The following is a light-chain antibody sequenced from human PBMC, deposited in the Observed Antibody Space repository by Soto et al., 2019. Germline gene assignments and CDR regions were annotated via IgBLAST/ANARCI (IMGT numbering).Light chain of an antibody. CDR3: QSYDSSLSDVV. J-gene: IGLJ2*01. Sequence: QSVLTQPPSVSGAPGQRVTISCSGSSSNIGAGYDVHWYQQLPETAPKLLMYGNSNRPSGVPDRFSGSKTGTSASLAITGLQAEYEADYYCQSYDSSLSDVVFGGGTKLTVL. CDR2: GNS. V-gene: IGLV1-40*01. CDR1: SSNIGAGYD.